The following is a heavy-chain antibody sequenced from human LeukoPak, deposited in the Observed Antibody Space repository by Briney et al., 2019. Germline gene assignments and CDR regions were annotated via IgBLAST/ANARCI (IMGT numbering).Heavy chain of an antibody. J-gene: IGHJ4*02. CDR3: ARDRERDRLHYFDY. V-gene: IGHV3-7*03. Sequence: GGSLRLSCAASGFTFSSYWMSWVRQAPGKGLEWVANIKQDGSEEYYVDSVKGRFTISRDNAKNSLYLQMNSLRAEDTAVYYCARDRERDRLHYFDYWGQGTLVTVSS. CDR1: GFTFSSYW. CDR2: IKQDGSEE.